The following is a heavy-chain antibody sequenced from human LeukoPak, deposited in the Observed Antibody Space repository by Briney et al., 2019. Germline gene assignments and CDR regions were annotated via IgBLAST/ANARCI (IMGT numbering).Heavy chain of an antibody. CDR3: AKSRNTNWSLHGVFDY. J-gene: IGHJ4*02. V-gene: IGHV3-9*01. CDR1: GFTFDDYA. CDR2: ISWNSGSI. Sequence: GRSLRLSCAASGFTFDDYAMHWVRQAPGKGLEWVSGISWNSGSIGYAGSVKGRFTISRDNAKNSLYLQMNSLRAEDTALYYCAKSRNTNWSLHGVFDYWGQGTLATVSS. D-gene: IGHD1-1*01.